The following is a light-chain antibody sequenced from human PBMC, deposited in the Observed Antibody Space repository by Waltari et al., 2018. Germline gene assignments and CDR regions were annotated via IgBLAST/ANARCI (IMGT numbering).Light chain of an antibody. CDR2: GAC. V-gene: IGKV3-15*01. Sequence: EIVMTQSPATLSVSPGEGATLSCRASQSVTSLAWYQQKPGQAPRLLIYGACTRATGIPARFSGSGSGTEFTLTISSLQSEDLAVYYCQQYNKGLDTFGQGTKLEIK. CDR1: QSVTS. CDR3: QQYNKGLDT. J-gene: IGKJ2*01.